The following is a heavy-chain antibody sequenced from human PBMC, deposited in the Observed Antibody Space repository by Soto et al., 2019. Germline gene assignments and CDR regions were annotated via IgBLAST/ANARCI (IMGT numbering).Heavy chain of an antibody. CDR3: ARSVAVTDVHIDY. J-gene: IGHJ4*02. D-gene: IGHD3-3*01. CDR1: GGSISGSY. V-gene: IGHV4-59*01. CDR2: VYYTGST. Sequence: PSETLSLTCSVSGGSISGSYWSWIRQSPGKGLEWLGYVYYTGSTNYSPSLRSRVSISVDTSKNEFSLRLSSVTAADTAVYFCARSVAVTDVHIDYCGQGTQVTVSS.